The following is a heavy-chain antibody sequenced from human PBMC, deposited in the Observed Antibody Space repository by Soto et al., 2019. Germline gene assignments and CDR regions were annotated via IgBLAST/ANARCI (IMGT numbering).Heavy chain of an antibody. CDR1: KFTFSSYW. V-gene: IGHV3-74*01. Sequence: EIQLVESGGGLVQPGGSLRLSCAASKFTFSSYWMYWVRQAPGKGLEWVARINTDGSSTAYADPVTGRFTVSRDYAKHTLFLQMDSLRAEDTAVYYCARDRRLDYWGQGTLVNVSS. CDR3: ARDRRLDY. CDR2: INTDGSST. J-gene: IGHJ4*02.